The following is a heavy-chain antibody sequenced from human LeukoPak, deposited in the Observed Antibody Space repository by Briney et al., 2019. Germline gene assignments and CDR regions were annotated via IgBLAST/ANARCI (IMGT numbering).Heavy chain of an antibody. CDR2: INHSGST. D-gene: IGHD3-3*01. J-gene: IGHJ6*03. CDR3: ARAGRITIFGVVIIRDYYYMDV. Sequence: PSETLSLTCTVSGGSISSYYWSWIRQPPGKGLEWIGEINHSGSTNYNPSLKSRVTISVDTSKNQFSLKLSSVTAADTAVYYCARAGRITIFGVVIIRDYYYMDVWGKGTTVTVSS. V-gene: IGHV4-34*01. CDR1: GGSISSYY.